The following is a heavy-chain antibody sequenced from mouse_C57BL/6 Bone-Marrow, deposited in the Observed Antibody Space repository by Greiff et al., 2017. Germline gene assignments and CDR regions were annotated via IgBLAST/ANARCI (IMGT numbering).Heavy chain of an antibody. V-gene: IGHV1-72*01. Sequence: QVQLQQPGAELVKPGASVKLSCKASGYTFTSYWMHWVKQTPGRGLEWIGWIDPNSGGTKYNETFKSKVTLTVDKTSSTAYMQLSSLTSEDSAVYDSARWGIYYDYDDDMDDWGQGTSVTVSS. CDR3: ARWGIYYDYDDDMDD. CDR1: GYTFTSYW. D-gene: IGHD2-4*01. J-gene: IGHJ4*01. CDR2: IDPNSGGT.